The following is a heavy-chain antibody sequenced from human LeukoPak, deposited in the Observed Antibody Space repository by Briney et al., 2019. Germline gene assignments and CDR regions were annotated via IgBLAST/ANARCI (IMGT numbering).Heavy chain of an antibody. CDR1: GFTFSNAW. CDR3: AKGGGGYQLDY. D-gene: IGHD2-2*01. J-gene: IGHJ4*02. CDR2: IYSGGST. V-gene: IGHV3-53*01. Sequence: PGGSLRLSCAASGFTFSNAWMSWVRQAPGKGLEWVSVIYSGGSTYYADSVKGRFTISRDNSKNTLDLQMNSLRAEDTAVYYCAKGGGGYQLDYWGQGTLVTVSS.